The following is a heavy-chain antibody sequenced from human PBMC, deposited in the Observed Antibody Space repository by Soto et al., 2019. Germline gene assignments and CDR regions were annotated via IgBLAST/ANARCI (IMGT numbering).Heavy chain of an antibody. CDR2: ISAYNGNT. CDR3: AIVGPPAAFDI. V-gene: IGHV1-18*01. J-gene: IGHJ3*02. CDR1: GYTFTEFG. D-gene: IGHD1-26*01. Sequence: GSVKVSCKASGYTFTEFGMSWVRQAPGQGLEWMGWISAYNGNTNYAQNFQGRVTMTTDKSTSTAYMELSSLRSEDTAVYYCAIVGPPAAFDIWGQGTMVTVSS.